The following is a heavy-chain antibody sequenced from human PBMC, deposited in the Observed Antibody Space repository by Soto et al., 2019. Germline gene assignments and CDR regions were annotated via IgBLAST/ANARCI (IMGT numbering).Heavy chain of an antibody. CDR1: GFTFSSYG. V-gene: IGHV3-30*18. CDR3: AKDHRHLRYCSGGSCHGCFDP. D-gene: IGHD2-15*01. J-gene: IGHJ5*02. Sequence: QVQLVESGGGVVQPGRSLRLSCAASGFTFSSYGMQWVRQAPGKGLEWVAVISYDGSNKYYADSVKGRFTISRDNSKNTLYLQINSLRSEDTSVYYCAKDHRHLRYCSGGSCHGCFDPWGQGTLVTVSS. CDR2: ISYDGSNK.